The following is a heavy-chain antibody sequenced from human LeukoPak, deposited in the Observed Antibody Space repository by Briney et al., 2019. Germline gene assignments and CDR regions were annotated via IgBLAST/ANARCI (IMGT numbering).Heavy chain of an antibody. J-gene: IGHJ4*02. Sequence: SETLSLTCAVYGGSFSGYYWSWIRQPPGKGLEWIGEINHSGSTNYNPSLKSRVTISVDTSKNQFSLKLSSVTAADTAVYYCARHEISSPIDYWGQGTLVTVSS. D-gene: IGHD3-16*02. CDR1: GGSFSGYY. CDR2: INHSGST. CDR3: ARHEISSPIDY. V-gene: IGHV4-34*01.